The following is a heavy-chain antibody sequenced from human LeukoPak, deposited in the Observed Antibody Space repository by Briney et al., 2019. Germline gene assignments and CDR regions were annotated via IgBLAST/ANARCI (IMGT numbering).Heavy chain of an antibody. CDR2: ISSSGGVT. J-gene: IGHJ4*02. CDR1: GFTFSSYA. D-gene: IGHD4-11*01. Sequence: TGGSLRLSCSASGFTFSSYAMHWVRQAPGKGLQYVSAISSSGGVTFYADSVRGRFTISRDNSKNTLSLQMSGLRAEDTGVYYCVKRGRNSDYAYDYWGQGTLVTVSS. CDR3: VKRGRNSDYAYDY. V-gene: IGHV3-64D*06.